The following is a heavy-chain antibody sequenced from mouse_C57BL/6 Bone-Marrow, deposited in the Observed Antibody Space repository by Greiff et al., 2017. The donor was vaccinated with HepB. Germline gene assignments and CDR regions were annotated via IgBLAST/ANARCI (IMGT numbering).Heavy chain of an antibody. J-gene: IGHJ4*01. Sequence: EVQVVESGGGLVKPGGSLKLSCAASGFTFSSYAMSWVRQTPEKRLEWVATISDGGSYTYYPDNVKGRITISRDNAKNNLYLQMSHLKSEDTAMYYCARDRGGNYGYAMDYWGQGTSVTVSS. V-gene: IGHV5-4*01. D-gene: IGHD2-1*01. CDR2: ISDGGSYT. CDR1: GFTFSSYA. CDR3: ARDRGGNYGYAMDY.